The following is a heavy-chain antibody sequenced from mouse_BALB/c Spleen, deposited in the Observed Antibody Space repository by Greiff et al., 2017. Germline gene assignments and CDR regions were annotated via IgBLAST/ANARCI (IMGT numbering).Heavy chain of an antibody. CDR2: IDPANGNT. V-gene: IGHV14-3*02. CDR3: AREGLRLYYFDY. CDR1: GFNIKDTY. D-gene: IGHD3-1*01. Sequence: EVQLMESGAELVKPGASVKLSCTASGFNIKDTYMHWVKQRPEQGLEWIGRIDPANGNTKYDPKFQGKATITADTSSNTAYLQLSSLTSEDTAVYYCAREGLRLYYFDYWGQGTTLTVSS. J-gene: IGHJ2*01.